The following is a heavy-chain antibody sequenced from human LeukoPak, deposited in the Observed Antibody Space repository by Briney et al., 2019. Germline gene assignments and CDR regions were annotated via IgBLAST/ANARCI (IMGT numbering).Heavy chain of an antibody. D-gene: IGHD3-3*01. CDR2: IYYSGST. CDR3: ARVSHYDFWSGRYYFDY. CDR1: GGSISSGGYY. V-gene: IGHV4-31*03. J-gene: IGHJ4*02. Sequence: SETLSLTCTVSGGSISSGGYYWSWIRQHPGKGLEWIGYIYYSGSTYYNLSLKSRVTISVDTSKNQFSLKLSSVTAADTAVYHCARVSHYDFWSGRYYFDYWGQGTLVTVSS.